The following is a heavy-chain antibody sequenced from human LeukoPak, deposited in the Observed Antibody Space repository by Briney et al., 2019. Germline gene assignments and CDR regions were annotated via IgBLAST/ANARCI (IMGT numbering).Heavy chain of an antibody. CDR3: ARVRNWSGYNALDC. D-gene: IGHD3-3*01. V-gene: IGHV4-59*01. CDR2: IYYSGST. J-gene: IGHJ4*02. Sequence: SETLSLTCTVFGDSMGTYHRGWIRQPPGEGLEWIGNIYYSGSTKYDPSLKSRVTMSIDTSKNQFSLKLTSVTAADTAVYYCARVRNWSGYNALDCWGQGTLVTVSS. CDR1: GDSMGTYH.